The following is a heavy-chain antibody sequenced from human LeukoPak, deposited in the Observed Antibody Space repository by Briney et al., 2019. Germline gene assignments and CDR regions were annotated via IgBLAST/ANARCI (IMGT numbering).Heavy chain of an antibody. D-gene: IGHD3-22*01. CDR3: ARGITYYYDTSGYIPGY. Sequence: GGSLRLSCAASGFTFSSYSMNWVRQAPGKGLEWVSSISSSSSYIYCADSVKGRFTIFRDNAKNSLYLQMNSLRAEDTAVFYCARGITYYYDTSGYIPGYWGQGTLVTVSS. CDR1: GFTFSSYS. V-gene: IGHV3-21*01. CDR2: ISSSSSYI. J-gene: IGHJ4*02.